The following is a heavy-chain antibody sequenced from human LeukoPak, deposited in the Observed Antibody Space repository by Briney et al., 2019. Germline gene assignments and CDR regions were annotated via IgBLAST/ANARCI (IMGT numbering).Heavy chain of an antibody. V-gene: IGHV3-21*01. CDR1: GFTFSSYN. Sequence: GGSLRLSCAASGFTFSSYNMNWVRQTPGQGLEWVSSITSGSSHIYYADSVKGRFTISRDNAKSSLYLQMNSLRADDTAIYYCARDPYNGNYGDSYYYYMDVWGKGTTVTISS. CDR2: ITSGSSHI. D-gene: IGHD1-26*01. CDR3: ARDPYNGNYGDSYYYYMDV. J-gene: IGHJ6*03.